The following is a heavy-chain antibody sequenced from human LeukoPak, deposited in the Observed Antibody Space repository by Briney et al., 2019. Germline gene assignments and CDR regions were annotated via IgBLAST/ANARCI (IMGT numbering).Heavy chain of an antibody. V-gene: IGHV1-18*01. CDR1: GGTFSSYA. D-gene: IGHD6-19*01. J-gene: IGHJ4*02. CDR2: ISPYNGNT. CDR3: ARAGPGSGWYFDY. Sequence: ASVKVSCKASGGTFSSYAISWVRQAPGQGLEWMGWISPYNGNTRYAQKFQGRVAMTTDTPTTTAYMELRGLRFNDTAVYYCARAGPGSGWYFDYWGQGTLVTVSS.